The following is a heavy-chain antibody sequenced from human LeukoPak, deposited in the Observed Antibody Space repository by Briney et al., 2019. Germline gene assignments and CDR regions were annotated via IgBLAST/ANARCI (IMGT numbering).Heavy chain of an antibody. CDR3: ARDQGDYYYYGMDV. Sequence: GGSLRLSCAASGFTVSSNYMSWVRQAPGKGLEWVSVIYSGGSTYYADSVKGRFTISRHNSKNTLYLQMNSLRAEDTAVYYCARDQGDYYYYGMDVWGQGTTVTVSS. V-gene: IGHV3-53*04. CDR1: GFTVSSNY. CDR2: IYSGGST. J-gene: IGHJ6*02.